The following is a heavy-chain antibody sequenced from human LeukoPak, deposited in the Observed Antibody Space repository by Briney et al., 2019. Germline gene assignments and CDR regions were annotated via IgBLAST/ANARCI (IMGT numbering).Heavy chain of an antibody. V-gene: IGHV3-30-3*01. CDR2: ISYDGSNK. Sequence: PGGSLRLSCAASGFTFSSYAMHWVRQAPGKGLEWVAVISYDGSNKYYADSVKGRFTISRDNSKNTLYLQMNSLRAEVTAVYYCARDVREGSGSYYRLDPWGQGTLVTVSS. J-gene: IGHJ5*02. CDR1: GFTFSSYA. CDR3: ARDVREGSGSYYRLDP. D-gene: IGHD3-10*01.